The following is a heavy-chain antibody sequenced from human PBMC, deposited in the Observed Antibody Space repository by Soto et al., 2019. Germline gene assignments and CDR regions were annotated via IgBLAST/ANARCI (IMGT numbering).Heavy chain of an antibody. CDR1: GFTFSSYA. Sequence: GGSLRLSCAASGFTFSSYAMIWVRQAPGKGLEWVSASSGSGGSTYYADSVKGRFTISRDNSKNTLYLQMNSLRAEDTAVYYCAKGKYSSRAFDYWGQGTLVTVSS. D-gene: IGHD6-13*01. CDR3: AKGKYSSRAFDY. CDR2: SSGSGGST. J-gene: IGHJ4*02. V-gene: IGHV3-23*01.